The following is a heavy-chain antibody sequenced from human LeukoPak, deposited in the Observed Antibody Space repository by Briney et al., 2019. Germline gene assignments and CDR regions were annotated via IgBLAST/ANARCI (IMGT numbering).Heavy chain of an antibody. CDR3: AKDPGDGDYYYYGMDV. V-gene: IGHV3-30*18. D-gene: IGHD3-10*01. J-gene: IGHJ6*04. CDR2: ISYDGSNK. Sequence: GRSLRLSCAASGFTFSSYGMHWVRQAPGKGLEWVAVISYDGSNKYYADSVKGRFTISRDNSKNTLYLQMNSLRAEDTAVYYCAKDPGDGDYYYYGMDVWGKGTTVTVSS. CDR1: GFTFSSYG.